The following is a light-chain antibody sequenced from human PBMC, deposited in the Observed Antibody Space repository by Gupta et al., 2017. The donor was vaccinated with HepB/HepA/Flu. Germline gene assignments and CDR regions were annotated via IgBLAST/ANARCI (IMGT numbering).Light chain of an antibody. Sequence: EMPQSPATLSVSPGERATLSCSASQSVSSNLAWYQQKTGEAARLLIECTSTRATDIPARGIGSGSGTEYTLIISSLQSEDVSVDYCYQYNNGYSMTFGQGTKVEI. V-gene: IGKV3-15*01. CDR1: QSVSSN. J-gene: IGKJ1*01. CDR3: YQYNNGYSMT. CDR2: CTS.